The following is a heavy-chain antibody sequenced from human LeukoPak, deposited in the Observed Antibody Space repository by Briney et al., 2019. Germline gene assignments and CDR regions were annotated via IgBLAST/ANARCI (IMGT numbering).Heavy chain of an antibody. V-gene: IGHV3-23*01. D-gene: IGHD2-2*01. CDR2: FSGSGGST. Sequence: GGSLRLSCAASGFTFCSYAMSWVRQAPGRGLEWVSDFSGSGGSTYYADSGKGRFTISRHNSKNTLYLQINSLRAEDTAVYYCAKRDIVVVPAATTLDYWGQGTLVTVST. J-gene: IGHJ4*02. CDR1: GFTFCSYA. CDR3: AKRDIVVVPAATTLDY.